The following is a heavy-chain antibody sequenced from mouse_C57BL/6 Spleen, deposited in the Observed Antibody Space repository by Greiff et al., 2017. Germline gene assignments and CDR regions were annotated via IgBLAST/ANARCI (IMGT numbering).Heavy chain of an antibody. CDR2: INPSTGGT. Sequence: EVQLQQSGPELVKPGASVKISCKASGYSFTGYYMNWVKQSPEKSLEWIGEINPSTGGTTSNQKFKAKATLTVDKSSSTAYMQLKSLTSEDSAVYYCARGGANWDAFDYWGQGTTLTVSS. D-gene: IGHD4-1*01. J-gene: IGHJ2*01. CDR3: ARGGANWDAFDY. V-gene: IGHV1-42*01. CDR1: GYSFTGYY.